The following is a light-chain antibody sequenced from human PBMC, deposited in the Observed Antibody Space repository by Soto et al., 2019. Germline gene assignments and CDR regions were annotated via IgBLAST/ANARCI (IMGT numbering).Light chain of an antibody. V-gene: IGKV1-5*01. CDR2: DAY. CDR3: QQYNSYVT. CDR1: QSISSW. J-gene: IGKJ1*01. Sequence: DIQMTQSPSTLSASVGDRVTITCRASQSISSWLAWYQQKPGKAPKLRIYDAYSLESGVPSRFSGSGSGTEFTLTISSLQPDDFATYYCQQYNSYVTLGQGTKVEIK.